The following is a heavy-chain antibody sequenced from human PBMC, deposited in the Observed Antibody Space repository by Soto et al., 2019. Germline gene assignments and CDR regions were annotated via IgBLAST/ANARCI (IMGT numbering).Heavy chain of an antibody. D-gene: IGHD3-16*01. V-gene: IGHV3-21*01. CDR1: GFPFRSYN. J-gene: IGHJ6*02. CDR3: ARGLWPEGGMDV. Sequence: PGGSLRLSCAASGFPFRSYNMNWVRQAPGKGLEWVSYISASSIYIYYADSVKGRFTISRDNAKNSPNLQMNSLRADDTAVYFCARGLWPEGGMDVWGQGTTVTVSS. CDR2: ISASSIYI.